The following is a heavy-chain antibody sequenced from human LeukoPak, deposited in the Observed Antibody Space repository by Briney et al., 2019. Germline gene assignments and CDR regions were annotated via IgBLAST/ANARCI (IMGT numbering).Heavy chain of an antibody. CDR2: ISFDGSDP. V-gene: IGHV3-33*01. CDR1: GFSFSAFG. Sequence: GGSLRLSCAASGFSFSAFGMHWVRQAPGEGLEWIAVISFDGSDPYYADSVKGRFTISRDNSKNTLYLQMNSLRAEDTAVYYCAREGPRGNSQFDYWGQGTLVTVSS. J-gene: IGHJ4*02. D-gene: IGHD2/OR15-2a*01. CDR3: AREGPRGNSQFDY.